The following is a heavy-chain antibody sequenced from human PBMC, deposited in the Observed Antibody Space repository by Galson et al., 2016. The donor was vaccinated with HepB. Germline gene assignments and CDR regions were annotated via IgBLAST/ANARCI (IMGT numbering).Heavy chain of an antibody. CDR1: GGTFGTYG. CDR3: ARAGDWGSWSIGY. J-gene: IGHJ4*02. D-gene: IGHD7-27*01. V-gene: IGHV1-69*13. CDR2: IIPFFGRA. Sequence: SVKVSCKASGGTFGTYGFSWVRQAPGQGLEWMGGIIPFFGRANYADRLQGKSTITADESTSTIYMELHSLTYEDSAIYYCARAGDWGSWSIGYWGQGTLLTVSS.